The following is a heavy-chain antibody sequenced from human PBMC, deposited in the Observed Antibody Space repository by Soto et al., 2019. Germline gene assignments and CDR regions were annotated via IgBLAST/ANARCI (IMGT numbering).Heavy chain of an antibody. J-gene: IGHJ4*02. Sequence: SVKVSCKASGGTFNSYAISWLRQAPGQGLEWMGGIIPDFGTGNSAQKFRGRPSIIADASTTTVYMGLSGLTSEDTAVYYCARERGGYNRGDFEFWGQGTQVTVSS. CDR1: GGTFNSYA. CDR3: ARERGGYNRGDFEF. D-gene: IGHD1-26*01. CDR2: IIPDFGTG. V-gene: IGHV1-69*13.